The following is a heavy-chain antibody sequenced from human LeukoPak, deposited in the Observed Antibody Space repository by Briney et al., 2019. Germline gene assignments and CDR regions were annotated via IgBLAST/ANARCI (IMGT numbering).Heavy chain of an antibody. J-gene: IGHJ5*02. CDR2: IYYSGST. CDR1: GGSISSYY. CDR3: AKAATTVTTFWFDP. D-gene: IGHD4-17*01. V-gene: IGHV4-59*01. Sequence: PSEALSLTCTVSGGSISSYYWSWIRQPPGKGLERIGYIYYSGSTKYNPSLKSRVTISVDTSKNQFSLKLTSVTAADSAVYYCAKAATTVTTFWFDPWGQGTLGTVSS.